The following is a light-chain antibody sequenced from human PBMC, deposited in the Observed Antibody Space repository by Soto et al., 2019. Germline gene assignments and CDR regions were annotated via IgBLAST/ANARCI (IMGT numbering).Light chain of an antibody. Sequence: SYELTQPPSVSVAPGKTARITCGGNNIGSKSVHWYQQKPGQAPVLVIYYDSDRPSGIPERVSGSNSGNTATLTISRVEAGDEADYYCQVCDSSSDHQEVFGGGTKLTVL. CDR3: QVCDSSSDHQEV. CDR1: NIGSKS. V-gene: IGLV3-21*04. CDR2: YDS. J-gene: IGLJ2*01.